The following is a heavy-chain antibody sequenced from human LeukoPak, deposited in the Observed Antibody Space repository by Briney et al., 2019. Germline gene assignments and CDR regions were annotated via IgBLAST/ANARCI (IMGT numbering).Heavy chain of an antibody. V-gene: IGHV1-69*13. Sequence: GASVKVSCKASGYTFTSYGISWVRQAPGQGLEWMGGIIPIFGTANYAQKFQGRVTITADESTSTAYMELSSLRSEDTAVYYCARGKHGYNWVYFDYWGQGTLVTVSS. D-gene: IGHD5-24*01. CDR3: ARGKHGYNWVYFDY. CDR2: IIPIFGTA. J-gene: IGHJ4*02. CDR1: GYTFTSYG.